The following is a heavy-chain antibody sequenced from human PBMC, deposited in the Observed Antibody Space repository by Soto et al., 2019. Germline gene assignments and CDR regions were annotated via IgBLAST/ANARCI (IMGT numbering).Heavy chain of an antibody. J-gene: IGHJ5*02. CDR1: GGTFSSYA. V-gene: IGHV1-69*06. D-gene: IGHD3-9*01. CDR2: IIPIFGTA. Sequence: QVQLVQSGAEVKKPGASVKVSCKASGGTFSSYAISWVRQAPGQGLVWMGGIIPIFGTANYAQKFQGRVTITADKSTSTAYMELSSLRSEDTAVYYCARYYDILTGYYRNWFDPWGQGTLVTVSS. CDR3: ARYYDILTGYYRNWFDP.